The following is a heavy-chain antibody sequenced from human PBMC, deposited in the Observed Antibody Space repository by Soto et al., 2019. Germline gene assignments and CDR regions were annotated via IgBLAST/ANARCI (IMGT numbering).Heavy chain of an antibody. D-gene: IGHD3-3*01. V-gene: IGHV1-18*01. CDR1: GGTFSSYA. CDR3: ARDLIFGVVIMHYDY. Sequence: GASVKVSCKASGGTFSSYAISWVRQAPGQGLEWMGWINPYNGKTNYAQKFQGRVTMTTDTSTSTAYMELRSLRSDDTAVYYCARDLIFGVVIMHYDYWGQGTLVTVSS. J-gene: IGHJ4*02. CDR2: INPYNGKT.